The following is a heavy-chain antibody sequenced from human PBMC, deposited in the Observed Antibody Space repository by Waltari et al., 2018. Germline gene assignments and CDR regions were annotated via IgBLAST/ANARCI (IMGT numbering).Heavy chain of an antibody. J-gene: IGHJ4*02. Sequence: QVQLVESGGGVVQPGRSLRLSCAASGFTFTSYAMHWDRQAPGKGFEWVARILNDGSVKYYADSVKGRFTISRDNSKNTLYLEMNSLRADDTAVYYCARSRGGRYYCDYWGQGTLVTVSS. CDR2: ILNDGSVK. CDR3: ARSRGGRYYCDY. D-gene: IGHD3-10*01. CDR1: GFTFTSYA. V-gene: IGHV3-30*01.